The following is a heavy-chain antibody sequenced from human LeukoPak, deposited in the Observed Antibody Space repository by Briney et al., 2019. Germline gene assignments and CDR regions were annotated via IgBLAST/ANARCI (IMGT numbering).Heavy chain of an antibody. J-gene: IGHJ4*02. CDR1: GYTFTSYY. CDR3: AREGSKWELKYYFDY. D-gene: IGHD1-26*01. Sequence: ASVKVSCKASGYTFTSYYMHWVRQAPGQGLEWMGITNPSGGSTSYAQKFQGRVTMTRDMSTSTVYMELSSLRAEDTAVYYCAREGSKWELKYYFDYWGQGTLVTVSS. V-gene: IGHV1-46*01. CDR2: TNPSGGST.